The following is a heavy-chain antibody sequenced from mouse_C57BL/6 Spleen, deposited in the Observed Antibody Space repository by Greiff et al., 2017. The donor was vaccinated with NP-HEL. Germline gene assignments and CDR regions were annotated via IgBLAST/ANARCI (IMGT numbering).Heavy chain of an antibody. D-gene: IGHD1-1*01. CDR2: IDRNSGGT. Sequence: QVQLQQPGAELVKPGASVKLSCKASGYTFTSYWMHWLRQRPGRGLEWTGRIDRNSGGTRYNEKFRSKATLTVDKPSSTAYMQLSSLTSEDSAVYYCAREYYGSNDYWGQGTTLTVSS. CDR1: GYTFTSYW. J-gene: IGHJ2*01. CDR3: AREYYGSNDY. V-gene: IGHV1-72*01.